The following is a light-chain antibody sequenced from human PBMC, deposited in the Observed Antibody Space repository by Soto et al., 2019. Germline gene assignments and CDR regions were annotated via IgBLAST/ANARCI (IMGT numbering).Light chain of an antibody. J-gene: IGKJ1*01. Sequence: DIQMTQSPSTLSASVGARVTITCRASQSISSWLAWYQQKPGKAPNLLIYKASSLESGVPSRFSGSGSGTEFTLTISSLQPDDFATYYCQQYNNYPRTFDQGTKVEIK. CDR3: QQYNNYPRT. CDR1: QSISSW. V-gene: IGKV1-5*03. CDR2: KAS.